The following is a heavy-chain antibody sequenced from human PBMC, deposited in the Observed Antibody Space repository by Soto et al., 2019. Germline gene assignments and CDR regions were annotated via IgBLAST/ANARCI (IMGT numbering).Heavy chain of an antibody. D-gene: IGHD2-2*01. CDR2: IWYDGSNK. CDR3: AIDLSISTNCTRPAFYYYYGMDV. Sequence: QVQLVESGGGVVQPGRSLRLSCAASGFTFSNYGMHWVRQTPGKGLEWVAIIWYDGSNKYYADSVKGRFTISRDNSKNTLYLQMNSLRAEDTAVYYCAIDLSISTNCTRPAFYYYYGMDVWGQGTTVTVSS. CDR1: GFTFSNYG. V-gene: IGHV3-33*01. J-gene: IGHJ6*02.